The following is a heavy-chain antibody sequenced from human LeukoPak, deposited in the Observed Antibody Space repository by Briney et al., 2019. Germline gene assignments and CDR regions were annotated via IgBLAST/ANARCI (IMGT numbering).Heavy chain of an antibody. D-gene: IGHD5-18*01. V-gene: IGHV3-30-3*01. CDR3: AREGGTAMLKHRYFDL. Sequence: GRSLRLSCAASGFIFSSFAMHWVRQAPGKGLEWVALISYDGNNKYYADSVKGRFTISRDKSKNTLYLQMNSLRAEDTALYYCAREGGTAMLKHRYFDLWGRGTPVTVSS. CDR2: ISYDGNNK. J-gene: IGHJ2*01. CDR1: GFIFSSFA.